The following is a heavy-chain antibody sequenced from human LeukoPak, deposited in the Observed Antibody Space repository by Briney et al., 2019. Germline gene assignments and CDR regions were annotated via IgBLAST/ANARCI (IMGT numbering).Heavy chain of an antibody. CDR1: GFTFSTYT. D-gene: IGHD3-10*01. V-gene: IGHV3-21*01. Sequence: PGGSLRLSCAASGFTFSTYTMNWVRQAPGKGLEWVSFITSSSSYIYYADSMKGRFTISRDNAKNSLYLQMNSLRAEDTAVYYCARGEVHYYGSGSDYWGQGTLVTVSS. J-gene: IGHJ4*02. CDR2: ITSSSSYI. CDR3: ARGEVHYYGSGSDY.